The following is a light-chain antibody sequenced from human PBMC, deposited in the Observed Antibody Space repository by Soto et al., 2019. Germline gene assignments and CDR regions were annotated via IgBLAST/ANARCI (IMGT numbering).Light chain of an antibody. CDR3: QQYKDWPALT. Sequence: EIAMTQSPVTLSASPGERVTLSCRASQSVNINLAWYQQRPGQAPRVLIYGASNRASGIPDRFSGSGSGTDFTLTISSLEDDDFALYYCQQYKDWPALTFGGGTRVEIK. CDR2: GAS. CDR1: QSVNIN. J-gene: IGKJ4*01. V-gene: IGKV3D-15*01.